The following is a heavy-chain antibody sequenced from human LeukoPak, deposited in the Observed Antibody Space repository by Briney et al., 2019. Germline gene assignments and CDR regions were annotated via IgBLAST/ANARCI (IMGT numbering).Heavy chain of an antibody. CDR2: IYSGGET. V-gene: IGHV3-53*01. D-gene: IGHD3-10*01. J-gene: IGHJ5*02. Sequence: PGGSLRLSCAPSGFIFTNNYMTWVRQAPGKGLEWVSVIYSGGETQYADSVKGRFTISRDKSKNMLYLQMNNLKVEDTAVYYCGVWLAPWGRGTLVTVAS. CDR3: GVWLAP. CDR1: GFIFTNNY.